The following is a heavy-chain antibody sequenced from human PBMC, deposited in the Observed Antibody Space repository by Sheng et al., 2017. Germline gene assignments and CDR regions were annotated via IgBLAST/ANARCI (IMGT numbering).Heavy chain of an antibody. D-gene: IGHD3-9*01. CDR3: AREGGATILYYFDY. Sequence: TASGFTFDDYGMSWVRQAPGKGLEWVSGINWNGGSTGYADSVKGRFTISRDNAKNSLYLQMNSLRAEDTALYYCAREGGATILYYFDYWGQGTLVTVSS. CDR2: INWNGGST. CDR1: GFTFDDYG. V-gene: IGHV3-20*04. J-gene: IGHJ4*02.